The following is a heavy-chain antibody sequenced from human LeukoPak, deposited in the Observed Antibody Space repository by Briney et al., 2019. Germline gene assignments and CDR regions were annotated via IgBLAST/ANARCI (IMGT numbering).Heavy chain of an antibody. Sequence: GGSLRLSCAASGFTFSSYAMSWVRQAPGKGLEWVSAISGSGGSTYYADSVKGRFTISRDNSKNTLYLQMNSLRAEDTAVYYCAKGDRDSSAYYYVLGFSAFDYWGQGTLVTVSS. D-gene: IGHD3-22*01. V-gene: IGHV3-23*01. CDR2: ISGSGGST. CDR1: GFTFSSYA. CDR3: AKGDRDSSAYYYVLGFSAFDY. J-gene: IGHJ4*02.